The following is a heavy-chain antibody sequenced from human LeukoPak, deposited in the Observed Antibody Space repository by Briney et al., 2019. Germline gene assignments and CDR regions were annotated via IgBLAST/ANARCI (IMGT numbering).Heavy chain of an antibody. CDR3: ARESTTGAFDI. V-gene: IGHV1-8*01. Sequence: GASVKVSCKASGYTFTSYDFDWVRQAPGQGLEWMGWMNPNSDNTGYAQKFQDRVTMTRNTSISTVYMELSSVRSEDTAVYYCARESTTGAFDIWGQGTMVTVSS. CDR1: GYTFTSYD. CDR2: MNPNSDNT. J-gene: IGHJ3*02. D-gene: IGHD1-1*01.